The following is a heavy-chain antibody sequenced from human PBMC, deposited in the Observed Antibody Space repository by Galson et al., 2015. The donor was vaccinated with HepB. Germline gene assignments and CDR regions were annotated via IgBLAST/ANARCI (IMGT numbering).Heavy chain of an antibody. CDR3: ASFQLPPSPRFSGPGGSGIRDAFDI. J-gene: IGHJ3*02. CDR1: GYSFTSYW. D-gene: IGHD3-10*01. V-gene: IGHV5-51*01. Sequence: QSGAEVKKPGESLKISCKGSGYSFTSYWIGWVRQMPGKGLEWMGIIYPGDSDTRYSPSFQGQVTISADKSISTAYLQWSSLKASDTAMYYCASFQLPPSPRFSGPGGSGIRDAFDIWGQGTMVTVSS. CDR2: IYPGDSDT.